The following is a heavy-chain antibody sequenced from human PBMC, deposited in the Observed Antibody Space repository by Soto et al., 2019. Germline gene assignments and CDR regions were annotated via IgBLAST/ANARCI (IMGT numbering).Heavy chain of an antibody. D-gene: IGHD2-8*01. V-gene: IGHV1-18*01. CDR2: ISAYTGNT. Sequence: QVQLVQSGGEVKKPGASVKVSCKASGYIFNSFGISWVRQATGQGLEWMGWISAYTGNTKYAQNFQGRVTMTTDTSTSTAYMELRSLISDDTAVYYCARRCTTGEIDYWGQGTLVTVSS. J-gene: IGHJ4*02. CDR1: GYIFNSFG. CDR3: ARRCTTGEIDY.